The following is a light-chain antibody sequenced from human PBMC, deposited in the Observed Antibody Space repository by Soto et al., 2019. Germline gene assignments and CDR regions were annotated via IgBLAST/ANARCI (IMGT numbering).Light chain of an antibody. J-gene: IGLJ1*01. CDR2: EVT. V-gene: IGLV2-8*01. CDR3: SSYAGSNNFV. CDR1: SSDVGYYDY. Sequence: QSVLTQPPSASGFPGQSXXXSCTGTSSDVGYYDYVSWYQQHPGKAPKLVIYEVTKRPSGVPDRVSASKSGNTASLTVSGLRAEDEADYYCSSYAGSNNFVFGSGTKLTVL.